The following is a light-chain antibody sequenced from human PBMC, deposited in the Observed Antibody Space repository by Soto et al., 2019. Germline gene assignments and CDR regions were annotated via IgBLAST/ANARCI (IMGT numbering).Light chain of an antibody. J-gene: IGLJ1*01. V-gene: IGLV2-14*01. CDR3: SSYTSSSTRV. CDR2: DVS. Sequence: QSVLTQPASVSVSPGQSITISCTGTSSDVGGYNYVSWYQQHPGKAPKLMIYDVSNRPSGVSNRFSGSKSGNTASLTISGLQAEDEAGYYCSSYTSSSTRVFGTGTKVNVL. CDR1: SSDVGGYNY.